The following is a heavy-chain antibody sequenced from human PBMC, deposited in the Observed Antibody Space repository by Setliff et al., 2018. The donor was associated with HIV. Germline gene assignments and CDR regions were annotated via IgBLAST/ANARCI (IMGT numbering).Heavy chain of an antibody. CDR2: ITPMFGTA. CDR1: GGTFSSFG. J-gene: IGHJ6*03. V-gene: IGHV1-69*13. Sequence: SVKVSCKASGGTFSSFGISWVRQAPGQGLEWMGGITPMFGTAKYAQKFQGRVTITADESTSTVYMEMSSLRPEDTAVYYCAASTEMVTFGYSYYYMDVWGKGTTVTVSS. CDR3: AASTEMVTFGYSYYYMDV. D-gene: IGHD3-16*01.